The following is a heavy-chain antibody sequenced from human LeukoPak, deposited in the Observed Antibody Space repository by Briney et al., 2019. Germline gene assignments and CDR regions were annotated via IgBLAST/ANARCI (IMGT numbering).Heavy chain of an antibody. V-gene: IGHV3-23*01. CDR1: GFTFSSYA. Sequence: PGGSLRLSCAASGFTFSSYAMSWVRQAPGKGLEWVSAISGSGGSTYYADSVKGRFTISRDNAKNSLYLQMNSLRAEDTALYFCARDRSSSSWNAAFDIWGQGTTLTVSS. D-gene: IGHD2-2*01. J-gene: IGHJ3*02. CDR2: ISGSGGST. CDR3: ARDRSSSSWNAAFDI.